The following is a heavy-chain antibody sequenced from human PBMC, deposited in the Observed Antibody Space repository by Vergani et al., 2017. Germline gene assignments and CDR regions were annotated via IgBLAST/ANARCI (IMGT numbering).Heavy chain of an antibody. CDR1: GGSFSGYY. V-gene: IGHV4-34*01. CDR2: INHSGST. CDR3: ARGTRYYGSGRYYGMYF. Sequence: QVQLQQWGAGLLKPSETLSLTCAVYGGSFSGYYWSWIRQPPGKGLEWIGEINHSGSTKYNPSLKSRVTISVEPSKNQFSLKLSSVTAADTAVYYCARGTRYYGSGRYYGMYFWGQGTTVTVS. D-gene: IGHD3-10*01. J-gene: IGHJ6*02.